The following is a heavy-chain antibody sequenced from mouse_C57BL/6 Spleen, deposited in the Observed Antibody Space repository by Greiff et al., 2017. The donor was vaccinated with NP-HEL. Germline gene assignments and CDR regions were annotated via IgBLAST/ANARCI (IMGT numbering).Heavy chain of an antibody. V-gene: IGHV1-52*01. CDR2: IDPSDSET. J-gene: IGHJ4*01. Sequence: QVQLQQPGAELVRPGSSVKLSCKASGYTFTSYWMHWVKQRPIQGLEWIGNIDPSDSETHYNQKFKDKATLTVDKSSSTAYMQLSSLTSEDSAVYYCAIWGDGSNYYAMDYWGQGTSVTVSS. CDR3: AIWGDGSNYYAMDY. CDR1: GYTFTSYW. D-gene: IGHD2-3*01.